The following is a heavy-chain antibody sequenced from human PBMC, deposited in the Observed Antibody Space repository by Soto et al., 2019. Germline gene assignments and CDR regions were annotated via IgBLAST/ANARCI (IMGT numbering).Heavy chain of an antibody. CDR2: ISGSGGST. D-gene: IGHD1-7*01. CDR3: AKSPGGLGTYDY. CDR1: GFTFSSYA. V-gene: IGHV3-23*01. Sequence: GGSLRLSCAASGFTFSSYAMSWVRQAPGKGLEWVSAISGSGGSTYYADSVKGRFTISRDNSKNTLYLQMNSLRAEDAAVYYCAKSPGGLGTYDYWGQGTLVTVSS. J-gene: IGHJ4*02.